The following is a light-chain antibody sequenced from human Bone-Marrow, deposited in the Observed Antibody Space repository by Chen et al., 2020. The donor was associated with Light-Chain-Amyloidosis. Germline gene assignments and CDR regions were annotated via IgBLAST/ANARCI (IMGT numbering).Light chain of an antibody. J-gene: IGLJ3*02. V-gene: IGLV3-21*02. CDR1: NIGSTS. CDR2: DDS. Sequence: SSVLTQPSSVSVPPGQTATIACGGNNIGSTSVHWYQQTPGHAPLLVVYDDSDRPSGIPERLSGSNSGNTATLTISRVEAGDEADYYCQVWDRSSDRPVFGGGTKLTVL. CDR3: QVWDRSSDRPV.